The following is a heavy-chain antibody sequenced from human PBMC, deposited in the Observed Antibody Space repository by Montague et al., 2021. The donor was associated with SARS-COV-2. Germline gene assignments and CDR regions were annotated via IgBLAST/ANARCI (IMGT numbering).Heavy chain of an antibody. Sequence: PALVKPTQTLTLTCTFSGISLITSGVGVAWIRQPPGKALEWLALIYWDDDERYSPSMRSRLTITKDTSENQVVLRMTNMDPMDTATYYCAPLGFDSRSYYTPHNWFDPWGQGILVTVSS. CDR1: GISLITSGVG. D-gene: IGHD3-10*01. CDR3: APLGFDSRSYYTPHNWFDP. V-gene: IGHV2-5*02. CDR2: IYWDDDE. J-gene: IGHJ5*02.